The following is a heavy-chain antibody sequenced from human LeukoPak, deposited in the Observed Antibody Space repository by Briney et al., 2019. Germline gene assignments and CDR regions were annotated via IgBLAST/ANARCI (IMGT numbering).Heavy chain of an antibody. J-gene: IGHJ4*02. CDR2: ISSSSYI. Sequence: GGSLRLSCAASGFTFSSYWMSWVRQAPGKGLEWVSSISSSSYIYYADSVKGRFTISRDNAKNSLYLQMNSLRAEDTAVYYCARHYGSVPTMGYWGQGTLVTVSS. V-gene: IGHV3-21*01. D-gene: IGHD3-10*01. CDR3: ARHYGSVPTMGY. CDR1: GFTFSSYW.